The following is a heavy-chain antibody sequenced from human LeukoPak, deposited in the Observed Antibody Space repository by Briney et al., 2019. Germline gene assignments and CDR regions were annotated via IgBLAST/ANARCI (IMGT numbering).Heavy chain of an antibody. CDR2: IIPIFGTA. D-gene: IGHD2-21*01. J-gene: IGHJ6*02. CDR3: ARGGGGGTYYYFGMDV. Sequence: ASVTVSCTASGGTFSSYAISWVRQAPGQGLEWMGGIIPIFGTANYAQKFQGRVTITADESTSTAYMELRSLRSDDTAVYYCARGGGGGTYYYFGMDVWGQGTTVTVSS. V-gene: IGHV1-69*13. CDR1: GGTFSSYA.